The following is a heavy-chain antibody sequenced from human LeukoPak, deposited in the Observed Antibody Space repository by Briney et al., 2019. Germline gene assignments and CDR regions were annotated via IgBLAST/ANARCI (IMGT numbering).Heavy chain of an antibody. CDR2: ISYDGSNK. J-gene: IGHJ4*02. V-gene: IGHV3-30*04. Sequence: GGSLRLSCAASGFTFSSYAMHWVRQNTGKGLEWVAAISYDGSNKRYAESVKGRFTISRDNSKNTLYLQMNSLRAEDTAVYYCAREDASAIDYWGQGTLVTVSS. CDR1: GFTFSSYA. CDR3: AREDASAIDY. D-gene: IGHD2-2*01.